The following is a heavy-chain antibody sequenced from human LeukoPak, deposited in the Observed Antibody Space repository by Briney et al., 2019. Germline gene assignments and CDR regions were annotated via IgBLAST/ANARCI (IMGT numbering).Heavy chain of an antibody. D-gene: IGHD3-10*01. J-gene: IGHJ4*02. CDR2: MYYSGST. Sequence: SETLSLTCTVSGGSISSSSYYWGWIRQPPGKGLEWIGSMYYSGSTYYNPSLKSRVTISVDTSKNQFSLKLSSVTAADTAVYYCARTGVLLWFGDGSYYFDYWGQGTLVTVSS. V-gene: IGHV4-39*01. CDR3: ARTGVLLWFGDGSYYFDY. CDR1: GGSISSSSYY.